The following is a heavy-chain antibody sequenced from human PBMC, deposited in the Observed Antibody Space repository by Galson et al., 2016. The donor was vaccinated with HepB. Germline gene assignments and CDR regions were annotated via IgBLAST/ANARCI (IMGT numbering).Heavy chain of an antibody. CDR3: AGSWYSYYGMDV. V-gene: IGHV4-4*02. CDR1: GGSISTSNW. D-gene: IGHD6-13*01. J-gene: IGHJ6*02. Sequence: TLSLTCAVSGGSISTSNWWSWVRQPPGKGLEWIGEIYHGGSTNYNPSLRSRVTISADISQNQFSLKLTSVTAADTAVYYCAGSWYSYYGMDVWGQGTTVTVSS. CDR2: IYHGGST.